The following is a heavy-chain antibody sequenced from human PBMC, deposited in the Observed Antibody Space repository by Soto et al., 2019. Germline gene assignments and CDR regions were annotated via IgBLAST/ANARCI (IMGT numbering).Heavy chain of an antibody. CDR1: GYRFVEYY. CDR2: INPTGGAA. J-gene: IGHJ6*02. V-gene: IGHV1-46*01. CDR3: ARVHCGGDCRPGEWFYYYGMDV. Sequence: ASVKVSCTASGYRFVEYYIHWGRQAPGQGLEWMGIINPTGGAANYAQKFQGRLTMTTDTSTSTAYMDLRSLTSEDTAVYYCARVHCGGDCRPGEWFYYYGMDVWGQGTMVTVS. D-gene: IGHD2-21*01.